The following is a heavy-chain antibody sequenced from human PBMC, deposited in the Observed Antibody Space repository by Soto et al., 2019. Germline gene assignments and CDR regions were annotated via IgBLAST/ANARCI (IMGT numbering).Heavy chain of an antibody. CDR1: GGSISSGGYS. CDR2: IYHSGST. Sequence: SETLSLTCAVSGGSISSGGYSWSWIRQPPGKGLEWIGYIYHSGSTYYNPSLKSRVTISVDRSKNQFSLKLSSVTAADTAVYYCARERIYSYGPFFDYWGQGTLVTVSS. V-gene: IGHV4-30-2*01. CDR3: ARERIYSYGPFFDY. D-gene: IGHD5-18*01. J-gene: IGHJ4*02.